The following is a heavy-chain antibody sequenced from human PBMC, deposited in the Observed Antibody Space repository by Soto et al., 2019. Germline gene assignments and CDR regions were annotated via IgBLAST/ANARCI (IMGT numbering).Heavy chain of an antibody. V-gene: IGHV3-13*01. J-gene: IGHJ6*02. CDR2: IGTAGDT. CDR1: GFTFSSYD. CDR3: ASSPITTVTNYYYYYGMDV. Sequence: GGSLRLSCAASGFTFSSYDMHWVRQATGKGLEWVSAIGTAGDTYYPGSVKGRFTISRENAKNSLYLQMNSLRAEDTAVYYCASSPITTVTNYYYYYGMDVWGQGTTVTVSS. D-gene: IGHD4-4*01.